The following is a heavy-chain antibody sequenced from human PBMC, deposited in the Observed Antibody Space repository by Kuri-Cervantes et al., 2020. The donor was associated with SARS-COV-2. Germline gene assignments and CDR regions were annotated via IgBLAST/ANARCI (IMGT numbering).Heavy chain of an antibody. CDR1: GYTFSNYG. CDR2: IAAYSGDT. J-gene: IGHJ5*02. V-gene: IGHV1-18*01. D-gene: IGHD3-10*01. Sequence: ASVKVSCKTSGYTFSNYGINWVRQAPGQGLEWMGWIAAYSGDTKYAQKFQGRVTPTTDTSTSTAYMELRSLRSDDTAVYYCASHKLGEGRFDPWGQGTLVTVSS. CDR3: ASHKLGEGRFDP.